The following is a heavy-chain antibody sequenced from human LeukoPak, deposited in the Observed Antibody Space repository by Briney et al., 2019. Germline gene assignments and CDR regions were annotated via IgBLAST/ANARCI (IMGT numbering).Heavy chain of an antibody. CDR2: ISSGSTTI. CDR1: GLTFSSYS. Sequence: GGSLRLSCAASGLTFSSYSMNWVRQAPGKGLEWVSYISSGSTTIYYADSVKGRFTISRDNAKNSLYLQMNSLRAQDTAVYYCARDGGWYCSSTSCQGLDYWGQGTLVTVSS. J-gene: IGHJ4*02. CDR3: ARDGGWYCSSTSCQGLDY. D-gene: IGHD2-2*01. V-gene: IGHV3-48*01.